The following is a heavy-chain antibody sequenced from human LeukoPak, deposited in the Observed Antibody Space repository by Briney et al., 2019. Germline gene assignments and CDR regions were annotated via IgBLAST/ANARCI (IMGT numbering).Heavy chain of an antibody. J-gene: IGHJ4*02. D-gene: IGHD2-2*01. CDR3: AKLALFIVVVPAAHFDY. CDR2: INWNGGST. Sequence: GGSLRLSCAASGFTFDDYGMSWVRQAPGKGLEWVSGINWNGGSTGYADSVKGRFTISRDNSKNTLYLQMNSLRAEDTAVYYCAKLALFIVVVPAAHFDYWGQGTLVTVSS. CDR1: GFTFDDYG. V-gene: IGHV3-20*04.